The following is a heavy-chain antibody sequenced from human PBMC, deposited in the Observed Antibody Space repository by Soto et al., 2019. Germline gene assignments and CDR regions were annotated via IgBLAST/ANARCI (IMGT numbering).Heavy chain of an antibody. J-gene: IGHJ4*02. Sequence: ASVKVSCKASGYSFTAYAIHWVRQAPGQRLEWMGWITAGNDNTAYSQKYQGRLTITGDTSASTAYMELSSLRSEDTAVYYCVKAFATQPSRGKFDYWGQGTLVTVSS. CDR3: VKAFATQPSRGKFDY. CDR2: ITAGNDNT. V-gene: IGHV1-3*01. D-gene: IGHD2-2*01. CDR1: GYSFTAYA.